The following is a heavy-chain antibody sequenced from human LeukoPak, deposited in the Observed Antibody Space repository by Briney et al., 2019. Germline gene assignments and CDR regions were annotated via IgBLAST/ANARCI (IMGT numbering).Heavy chain of an antibody. CDR1: GGTFSSYA. Sequence: ASVKVSCKASGGTFSSYAISWVRQAPGQGLEWMGRIIPILGIANYAQKFQGRVTITADKSTSTAYMELSSLRSEDTAVYYCARLYYYGSGSYPLDYWGQGTLVTVSS. CDR2: IIPILGIA. CDR3: ARLYYYGSGSYPLDY. J-gene: IGHJ4*02. V-gene: IGHV1-69*04. D-gene: IGHD3-10*01.